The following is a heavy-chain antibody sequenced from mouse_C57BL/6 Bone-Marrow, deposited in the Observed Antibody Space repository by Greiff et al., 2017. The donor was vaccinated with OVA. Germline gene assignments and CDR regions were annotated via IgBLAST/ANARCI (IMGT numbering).Heavy chain of an antibody. Sequence: VQLKQSGAELVRPGASVTLSCKASGYTFTDYEMHWVKQTPVHGLEWIGAIDPETGGTAYNQKFKGKAILTADKSSSTAYMELRSLTSEDSAVYYCTTYYGPYYAMDYWGQGTSVTVSS. V-gene: IGHV1-15*01. CDR3: TTYYGPYYAMDY. CDR1: GYTFTDYE. D-gene: IGHD2-10*01. J-gene: IGHJ4*01. CDR2: IDPETGGT.